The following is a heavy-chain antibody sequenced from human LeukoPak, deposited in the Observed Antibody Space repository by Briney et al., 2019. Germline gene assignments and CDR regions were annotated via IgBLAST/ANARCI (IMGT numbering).Heavy chain of an antibody. CDR1: GFTVSSNY. CDR3: ARDGSGSGSYYSNWFDP. V-gene: IGHV3-66*01. Sequence: GGSLRLSCAASGFTVSSNYMSWVRQAPGKGLEWVSVIYSGGSTYCADSVKGRFTISRDNSKNTLYLQMSSLRAEDTAVYYCARDGSGSGSYYSNWFDPWGQGTLVTVSS. CDR2: IYSGGST. J-gene: IGHJ5*02. D-gene: IGHD3-10*01.